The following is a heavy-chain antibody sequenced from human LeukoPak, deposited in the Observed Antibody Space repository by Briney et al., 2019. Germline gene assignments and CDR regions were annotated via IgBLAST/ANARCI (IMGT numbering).Heavy chain of an antibody. CDR1: GYSFINND. CDR2: IDPKNGNR. CDR3: ARSHTRNGFCGGGRCYPAVWWFDP. D-gene: IGHD2-15*01. J-gene: IGHJ5*02. V-gene: IGHV1-8*01. Sequence: ASVKVSCKASGYSFINNDINWVRQAPGQGLEWMAWIDPKNGNRGYAQNFQGRGTMTTDTSISTAYMELSSLRSEDTAVYYCARSHTRNGFCGGGRCYPAVWWFDPWGQGTLVTVSS.